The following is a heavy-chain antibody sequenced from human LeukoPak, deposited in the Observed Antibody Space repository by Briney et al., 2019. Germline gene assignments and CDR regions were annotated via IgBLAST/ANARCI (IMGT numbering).Heavy chain of an antibody. CDR3: ARRFGELLNYMDV. CDR2: ISGNGRTT. V-gene: IGHV3-64*01. D-gene: IGHD3-10*01. Sequence: GSLILSCAASGFTLSTYAMHWIRQAPGKGLEYLSAISGNGRTTYYANSVKGRFTISKDNSKNTLYLQMGSLRAEDMAVYYCARRFGELLNYMDVWGKGTTVTVSS. CDR1: GFTLSTYA. J-gene: IGHJ6*03.